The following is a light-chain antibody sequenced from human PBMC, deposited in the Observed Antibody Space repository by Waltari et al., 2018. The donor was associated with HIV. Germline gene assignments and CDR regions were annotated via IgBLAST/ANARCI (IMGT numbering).Light chain of an antibody. CDR2: DVS. CDR1: SSDVGAYNF. V-gene: IGLV2-11*01. J-gene: IGLJ2*01. Sequence: QSALTQPRSVSGSPGQSVTISCTGTSSDVGAYNFVSWYQQHPGKAPKLMIYDVSQRPSGVPDRFSASKSGNTASLTISGLQAEDEADYYCCSYAGSYSVVFGGGTKLTVL. CDR3: CSYAGSYSVV.